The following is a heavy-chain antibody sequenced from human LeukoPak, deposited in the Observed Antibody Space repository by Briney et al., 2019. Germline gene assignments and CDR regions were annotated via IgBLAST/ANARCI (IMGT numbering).Heavy chain of an antibody. J-gene: IGHJ4*02. V-gene: IGHV3-53*01. CDR2: IYSGGNT. CDR1: GFTFSSYG. Sequence: GGSLRLSCADSGFTFSSYGMSWVRQAPGKGLEWVSFIYSGGNTHSSDSVKGRFTISRDNSKNTLYLQMNSLRAEDTAIYYCARRAGEYSHPYDYWGQGTLVTVSS. CDR3: ARRAGEYSHPYDY. D-gene: IGHD2-15*01.